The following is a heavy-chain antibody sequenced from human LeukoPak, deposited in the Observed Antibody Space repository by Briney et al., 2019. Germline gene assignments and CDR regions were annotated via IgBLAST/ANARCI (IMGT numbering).Heavy chain of an antibody. V-gene: IGHV3-15*01. Sequence: GGSLRLSCAASGFSFSNAWMSWVRQAPGKGLEWVGRIKTITDGGTTDYPAPVKGRFTISRDDSKNTLYLQMNSLKTEDTAVYYCTTYSSGWNLIFDYWGQGTLVTVSS. J-gene: IGHJ4*02. CDR3: TTYSSGWNLIFDY. D-gene: IGHD6-19*01. CDR1: GFSFSNAW. CDR2: IKTITDGGTT.